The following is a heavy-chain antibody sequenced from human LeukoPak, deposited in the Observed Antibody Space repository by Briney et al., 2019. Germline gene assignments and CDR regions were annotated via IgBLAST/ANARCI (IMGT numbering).Heavy chain of an antibody. CDR1: GYSISSGYY. CDR3: ARVSAEGAFDI. Sequence: SETLSLTCTVSGYSISSGYYWGWIRQPPGKGLEWFGSIYHSGSTYYNPSLKSRVTISVDTSKNPFSLKLSSVTAADTAVYYCARVSAEGAFDIWGQGTMVTVSS. J-gene: IGHJ3*02. CDR2: IYHSGST. V-gene: IGHV4-38-2*02.